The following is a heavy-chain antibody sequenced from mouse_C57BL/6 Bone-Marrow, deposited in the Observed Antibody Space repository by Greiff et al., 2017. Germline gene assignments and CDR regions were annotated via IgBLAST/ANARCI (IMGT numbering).Heavy chain of an antibody. J-gene: IGHJ3*01. D-gene: IGHD2-4*01. CDR2: LYPGDGDT. CDR1: GYAFSSSW. V-gene: IGHV1-82*01. Sequence: QVQLQQSGPELVKPGASVKISCKASGYAFSSSWMNWVKQRPGKGLAWIGRLYPGDGDTNYNGKFKGKATLTADKSSSTAYMQLSSLTSEDSAVYFCARYYEYPWFAYWGQGTLVTVSA. CDR3: ARYYEYPWFAY.